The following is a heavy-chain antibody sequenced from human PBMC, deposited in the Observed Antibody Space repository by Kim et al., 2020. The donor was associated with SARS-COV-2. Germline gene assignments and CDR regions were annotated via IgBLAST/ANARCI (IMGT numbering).Heavy chain of an antibody. V-gene: IGHV4-59*01. CDR1: GGSISSYY. D-gene: IGHD2-15*01. CDR3: ARDRGAGGSCSGGSCYSAYFHYGMDV. Sequence: SETLSLTCTVSGGSISSYYWSWIRQPPGKGLEWIGYIYYSGGTNYNPSLKSRVTISGDTSKNQFSLRLRSVTAADTAVYYCARDRGAGGSCSGGSCYSAYFHYGMDVWGQGTTVTVSS. J-gene: IGHJ6*02. CDR2: IYYSGGT.